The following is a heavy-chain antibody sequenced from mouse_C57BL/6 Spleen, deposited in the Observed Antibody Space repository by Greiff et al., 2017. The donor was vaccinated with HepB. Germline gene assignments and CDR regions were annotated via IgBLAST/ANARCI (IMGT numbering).Heavy chain of an antibody. CDR3: TRLTPFYYGSSYPHD. J-gene: IGHJ2*01. Sequence: QVQLKQSGAELVRPGASVTLSCKASGYTFTDYEMHWVKQTPVHGLEWIGAIDPETGGTAYNQKFKGKAILTADKSSSTAYMELRSLTSEDSAVYYCTRLTPFYYGSSYPHDWGQGTTLTVSS. CDR1: GYTFTDYE. D-gene: IGHD1-1*01. V-gene: IGHV1-15*01. CDR2: IDPETGGT.